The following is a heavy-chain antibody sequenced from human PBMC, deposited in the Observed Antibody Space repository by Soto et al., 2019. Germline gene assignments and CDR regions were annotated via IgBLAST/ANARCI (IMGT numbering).Heavy chain of an antibody. CDR1: GFTFGSYA. Sequence: GASLRVSCAASGFTFGSYAMHWVRQAPGKALEWVAVLSYDGSTKYYADSVKGRFTISRDNSKNTLYLQMQSLRAEDTAVYYCAKGSPHYDCSGTFRGMDVWRQGTTVTVPS. CDR3: AKGSPHYDCSGTFRGMDV. J-gene: IGHJ6*02. V-gene: IGHV3-30-3*01. D-gene: IGHD3-10*01. CDR2: LSYDGSTK.